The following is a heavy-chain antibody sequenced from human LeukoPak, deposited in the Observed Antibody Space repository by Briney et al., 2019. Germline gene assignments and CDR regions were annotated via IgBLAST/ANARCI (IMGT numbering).Heavy chain of an antibody. CDR3: ARDFRFLDDY. CDR1: GFTFSNYW. J-gene: IGHJ4*02. CDR2: IKQDGSEK. D-gene: IGHD3-3*01. Sequence: GGSLRLSCAASGFTFSNYWMTWVRQAPGKGLEWVGNIKQDGSEKYYVDSVKGRFTVSRDNAKNSLYLQMNSLRAEDTAVYYCARDFRFLDDYWGQGTLVTVSS. V-gene: IGHV3-7*01.